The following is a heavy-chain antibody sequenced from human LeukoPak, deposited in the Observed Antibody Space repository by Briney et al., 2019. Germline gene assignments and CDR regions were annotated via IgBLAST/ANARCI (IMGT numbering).Heavy chain of an antibody. D-gene: IGHD1-20*01. Sequence: SETLSLTCTVSGGSISSYYWSWIRQPPGKGLEWIGYIYYSGSTNYNPSLKSRVTISVDTSKNQFSLKLSSVTAADTAVYYCARTVPYNWNPNWFDPWGQGTLVTVSS. CDR3: ARTVPYNWNPNWFDP. CDR1: GGSISSYY. CDR2: IYYSGST. V-gene: IGHV4-59*01. J-gene: IGHJ5*02.